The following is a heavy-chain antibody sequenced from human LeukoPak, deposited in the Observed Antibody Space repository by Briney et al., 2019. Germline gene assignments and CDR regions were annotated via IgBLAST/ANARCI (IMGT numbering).Heavy chain of an antibody. CDR1: GYTFTSYG. CDR2: ISAYNGNT. Sequence: ASVKVSCKASGYTFTSYGISWVRQAPGQGLEWMGWISAYNGNTNYAQKLQGRVTMTTDTSTSTAYMELRSLRSDDTAVYYCAREYYYDGSGTTHIVFDYWGQGTLVTVSS. CDR3: AREYYYDGSGTTHIVFDY. V-gene: IGHV1-18*01. J-gene: IGHJ4*02. D-gene: IGHD3-22*01.